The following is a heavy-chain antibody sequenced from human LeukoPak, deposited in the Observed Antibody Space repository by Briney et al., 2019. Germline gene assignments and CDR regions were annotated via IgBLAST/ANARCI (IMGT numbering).Heavy chain of an antibody. CDR2: IYNSGGT. Sequence: SETLSLTCTVSGGSVSSGSDYWSWIRQPPGKGLEWIGYIYNSGGTNYNPSLKSRITISVDMSKNQFALKLRSVTAADTAIYYCARGPWGNQFDYWGQGTLVTVSS. CDR1: GGSVSSGSDY. CDR3: ARGPWGNQFDY. D-gene: IGHD3-16*01. V-gene: IGHV4-61*01. J-gene: IGHJ4*02.